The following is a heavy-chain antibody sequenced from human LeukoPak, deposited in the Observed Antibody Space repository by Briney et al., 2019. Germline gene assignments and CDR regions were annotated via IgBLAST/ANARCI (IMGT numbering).Heavy chain of an antibody. D-gene: IGHD1-26*01. J-gene: IGHJ4*02. Sequence: SETLSLTCSVSDGSINWGWIRQPPGKGLEWIGSMSYSGSTFYNPSLKSRVTMSVDRSNIQFSLKLSSVTAADTAVYYCARLVSSGTHGYFDFWGQGTLVTVSS. CDR3: ARLVSSGTHGYFDF. CDR2: MSYSGST. V-gene: IGHV4-39*07. CDR1: DGSIN.